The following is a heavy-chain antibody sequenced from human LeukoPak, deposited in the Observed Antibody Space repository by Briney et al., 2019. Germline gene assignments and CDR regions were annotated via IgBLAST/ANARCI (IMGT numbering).Heavy chain of an antibody. J-gene: IGHJ4*02. CDR3: AGEFAY. V-gene: IGHV4-30-2*01. CDR2: IFHRGSA. CDR1: GGSVSSGGYY. Sequence: PSETLSLTCSVSGGSVSSGGYYWSWIRQPTGKGPEWIGYIFHRGSASYNPSLRSRVTISLDMSKNQFSLKLSSVAAADTAVYYCAGEFAYWGQGTLVSVSS.